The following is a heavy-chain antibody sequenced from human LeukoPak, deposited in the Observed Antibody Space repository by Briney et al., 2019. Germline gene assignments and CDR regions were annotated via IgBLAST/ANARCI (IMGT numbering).Heavy chain of an antibody. CDR1: GFTLAAYD. J-gene: IGHJ3*01. V-gene: IGHV3-30*02. Sequence: GRSLRLSCVASGFTLAAYDIHWVRRAPGKGLGWVASIKYAGTYQYYADSAKGRFTISRDNSKNTPYLQMSSLRVEDTSIYYCTKERNAFDVWGQGTMVTVSS. CDR3: TKERNAFDV. CDR2: IKYAGTYQ.